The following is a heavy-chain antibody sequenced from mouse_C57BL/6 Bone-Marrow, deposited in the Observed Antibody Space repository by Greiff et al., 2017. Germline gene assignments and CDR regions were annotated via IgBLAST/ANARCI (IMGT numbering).Heavy chain of an antibody. D-gene: IGHD1-1*01. Sequence: EVQVVESGGGLVKPGGSLKLSCAASGFTFSSYAMSWVRQTPEKRLEWVATISDGGSYTYYPDNVQGRFTISRDNAKNNLYLQMSHLKSEDTAMYYCASLLLRYFDVWGTGTTVTVSS. V-gene: IGHV5-4*01. CDR2: ISDGGSYT. J-gene: IGHJ1*03. CDR1: GFTFSSYA. CDR3: ASLLLRYFDV.